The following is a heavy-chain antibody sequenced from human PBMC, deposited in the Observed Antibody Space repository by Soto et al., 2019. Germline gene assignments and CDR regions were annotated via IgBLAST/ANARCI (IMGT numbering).Heavy chain of an antibody. Sequence: GGSLRLSCAASGFTFSSYAVSWVRQAPGKGLEWVSAISGSGGSTYYADSVKGRFTISRDNSKNTLYLQMNSLRAEDTAVYYCANYYYDSSGYRRLHDYWGQGTLVTVSS. V-gene: IGHV3-23*01. D-gene: IGHD3-22*01. CDR1: GFTFSSYA. J-gene: IGHJ4*02. CDR3: ANYYYDSSGYRRLHDY. CDR2: ISGSGGST.